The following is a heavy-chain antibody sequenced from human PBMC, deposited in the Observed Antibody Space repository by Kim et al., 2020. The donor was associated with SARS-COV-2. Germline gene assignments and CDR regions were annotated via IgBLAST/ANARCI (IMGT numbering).Heavy chain of an antibody. D-gene: IGHD5-18*01. V-gene: IGHV3-53*01. CDR2: IYSGGST. CDR3: ARGRRGYSYGLDY. J-gene: IGHJ4*02. Sequence: GGSLRLSCAASGFTVSSNYMSWVRQAPGKGLEWVSVIYSGGSTYYADSVKGRFTISRDNSKNTLYLQMNSLRAEDTAVYYCARGRRGYSYGLDYWGQGTLVTVSS. CDR1: GFTVSSNY.